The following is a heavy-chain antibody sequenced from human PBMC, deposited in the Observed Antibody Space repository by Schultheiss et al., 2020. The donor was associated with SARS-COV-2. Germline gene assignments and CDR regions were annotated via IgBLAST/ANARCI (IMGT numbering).Heavy chain of an antibody. V-gene: IGHV1-2*06. CDR1: GYTLTDLS. Sequence: ASVKVSCKVSGYTLTDLSMHWVRQAPGQGLEWMGRINPNSGGTNYAQKFQGRVTMTRDTSISTAYMELSRLRSDDTAVYYCARGGDDMWLTTDDAFDIWGQGTMVTVSS. D-gene: IGHD5-12*01. J-gene: IGHJ3*02. CDR3: ARGGDDMWLTTDDAFDI. CDR2: INPNSGGT.